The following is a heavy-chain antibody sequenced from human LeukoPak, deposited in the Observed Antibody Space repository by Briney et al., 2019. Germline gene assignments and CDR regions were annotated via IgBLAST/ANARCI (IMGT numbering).Heavy chain of an antibody. CDR3: ARSRYCSGGSCYFDY. CDR1: GFTFNTYS. D-gene: IGHD2-15*01. CDR2: ISGSGVST. V-gene: IGHV3-23*01. J-gene: IGHJ4*02. Sequence: GGSLRLSCAASGFTFNTYSMSWVRQAPGKGLEWVSAISGSGVSTYYADSVKGRFTISRDNSKNTLYLQMHILRAEDTAVYFCARSRYCSGGSCYFDYWGQGTLVTVSS.